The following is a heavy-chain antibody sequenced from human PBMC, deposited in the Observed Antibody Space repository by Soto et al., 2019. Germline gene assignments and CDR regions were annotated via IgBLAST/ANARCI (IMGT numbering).Heavy chain of an antibody. V-gene: IGHV1-46*03. CDR1: GYTFTSHY. Sequence: SVKVSCKASGYTFTSHYMHWVRQAPGQGLEWMGIINPSGGSTSYAQKFQGRVTMTRDTSTSTVYMELSSLRSEDTAVYYCARAIPDYDILTGYPDXWGQGTLVTVSS. D-gene: IGHD3-9*01. CDR3: ARAIPDYDILTGYPDX. J-gene: IGHJ4*02. CDR2: INPSGGST.